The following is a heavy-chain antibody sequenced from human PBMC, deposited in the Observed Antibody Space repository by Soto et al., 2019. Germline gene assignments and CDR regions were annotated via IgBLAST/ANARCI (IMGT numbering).Heavy chain of an antibody. J-gene: IGHJ4*01. V-gene: IGHV4-39*01. Sequence: SETLSLTCAVSGGSISSGCYSWSWTRQPPGKTLEWIGTIYYHGNTYSNPSLKSRVTISVDTSNNQLSLKLRSVTAADTAVYYCARHDGFSSGWIFDYWGHGTLVTVSS. CDR3: ARHDGFSSGWIFDY. CDR1: GGSISSGCYS. CDR2: IYYHGNT. D-gene: IGHD6-19*01.